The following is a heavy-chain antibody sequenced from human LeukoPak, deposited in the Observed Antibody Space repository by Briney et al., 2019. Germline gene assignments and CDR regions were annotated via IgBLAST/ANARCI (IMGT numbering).Heavy chain of an antibody. Sequence: TGGSLRLSCAASGFTFSSYAMSWVRQAPGKGLEWVSAISGSGGSTYYADSVKGRFTISRDNSKNTLYLQMNSLRAEDTAVYYCARHPNSVVVVAEPYCYYGMDVWGQGTTVTVSS. D-gene: IGHD2-15*01. J-gene: IGHJ6*02. CDR3: ARHPNSVVVVAEPYCYYGMDV. V-gene: IGHV3-23*01. CDR1: GFTFSSYA. CDR2: ISGSGGST.